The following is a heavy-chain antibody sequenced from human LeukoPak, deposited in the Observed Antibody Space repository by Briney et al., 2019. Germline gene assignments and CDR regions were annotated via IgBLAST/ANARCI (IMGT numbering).Heavy chain of an antibody. J-gene: IGHJ3*02. CDR1: GYTFTGYY. D-gene: IGHD3-3*01. Sequence: ASVKVSCKASGYTFTGYYMHWVRQAPGQGLEWMGWINPNSGGTNYAQKFQGRVTMTRDTSISTAYMELSRLRSDDTAVYYCARDLEWLYPGGAFDIWGQGTMVTVPS. CDR3: ARDLEWLYPGGAFDI. V-gene: IGHV1-2*02. CDR2: INPNSGGT.